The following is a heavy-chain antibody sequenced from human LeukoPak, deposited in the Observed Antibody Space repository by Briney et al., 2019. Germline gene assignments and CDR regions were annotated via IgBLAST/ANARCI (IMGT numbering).Heavy chain of an antibody. CDR1: GFTFSDYW. CDR2: TNSDGSTT. V-gene: IGHV3-74*01. CDR3: ARDSRSSGWYWHAFDF. D-gene: IGHD6-19*01. Sequence: GGSLRLSCAASGFTFSDYWMHCVRQAPGKGLVWVSRTNSDGSTTDHADSVKGRFTISRDNDENILYLQMNSLKAEDTAVYYCARDSRSSGWYWHAFDFWGQGTMVTVSS. J-gene: IGHJ3*01.